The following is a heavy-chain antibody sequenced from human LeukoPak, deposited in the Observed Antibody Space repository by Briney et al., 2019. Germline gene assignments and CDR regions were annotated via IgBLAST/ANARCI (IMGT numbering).Heavy chain of an antibody. CDR1: GDSVSSNSAA. D-gene: IGHD2-2*01. V-gene: IGHV6-1*01. CDR2: TYYRSKWYN. CDR3: ARDLISLYCSSTSCCPTAPTSDAFDI. Sequence: SQTLSLTCAISGDSVSSNSAAWNWIRQSPSRGLEWLGRTYYRSKWYNDYAVSVKSRITINPDTSKNQFSLQLNSVTPEDTAVYYCARDLISLYCSSTSCCPTAPTSDAFDIWGQGTMVTVSS. J-gene: IGHJ3*02.